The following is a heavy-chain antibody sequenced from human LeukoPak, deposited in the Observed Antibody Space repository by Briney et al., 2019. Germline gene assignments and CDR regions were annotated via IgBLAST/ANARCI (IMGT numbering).Heavy chain of an antibody. CDR3: ARAIYVWGSFRPWDY. CDR2: IYYSGRT. Sequence: SETLSLTCTVSGGSISNYYWSWIRQPPGKGLEWIGYIYYSGRTNYNPSLKSRVTISVDTSKNQFSLKLSSVTAADTAVYYCARAIYVWGSFRPWDYWGQGTLVTVSS. J-gene: IGHJ4*02. V-gene: IGHV4-59*08. D-gene: IGHD3-16*02. CDR1: GGSISNYY.